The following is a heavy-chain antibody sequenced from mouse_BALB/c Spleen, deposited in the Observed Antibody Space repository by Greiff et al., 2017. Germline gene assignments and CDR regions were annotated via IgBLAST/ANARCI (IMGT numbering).Heavy chain of an antibody. D-gene: IGHD1-1*01. CDR2: INPSNGRT. J-gene: IGHJ4*01. CDR3: ADYGSSYGAMDY. V-gene: IGHV1S81*02. Sequence: QVQLQQPGAELVKPGASVKLSCKASGYTFTSYWMHWVKQRPGQGLEWIGEINPSNGRTNYNEKFKSKATLTVDKSSSTAYMQLSSLTSEDSAVYYCADYGSSYGAMDYWGQGTSGTVSS. CDR1: GYTFTSYW.